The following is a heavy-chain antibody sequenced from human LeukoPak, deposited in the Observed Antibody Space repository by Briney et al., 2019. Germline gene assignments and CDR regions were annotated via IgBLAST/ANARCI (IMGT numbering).Heavy chain of an antibody. CDR2: ISYDGNNK. Sequence: PGGSLRLSCAASGFTFSSYAMHWVRQAPGKGLEWVAVISYDGNNKYYGDSVKGRFTISRDNSKNTLYLQMNILRAEGTAMYSCAREHIATSGNNWFDPWGQGTLVTVSS. CDR3: AREHIATSGNNWFDP. J-gene: IGHJ5*02. V-gene: IGHV3-30*04. D-gene: IGHD6-13*01. CDR1: GFTFSSYA.